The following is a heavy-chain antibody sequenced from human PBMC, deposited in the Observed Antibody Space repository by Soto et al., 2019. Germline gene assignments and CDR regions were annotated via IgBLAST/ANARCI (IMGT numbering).Heavy chain of an antibody. CDR1: GFTFSSFA. J-gene: IGHJ5*02. Sequence: GGSLRLSCAASGFTFSSFAMSWVRQAPGKGLEWVSGISGVGGNTYYADSVKGRFTISRDNSKNTLHLQMNSLRAEDTAVYYCEKDGWNFPPDPWGQGTLVTVSS. CDR2: ISGVGGNT. CDR3: EKDGWNFPPDP. V-gene: IGHV3-23*01. D-gene: IGHD1-7*01.